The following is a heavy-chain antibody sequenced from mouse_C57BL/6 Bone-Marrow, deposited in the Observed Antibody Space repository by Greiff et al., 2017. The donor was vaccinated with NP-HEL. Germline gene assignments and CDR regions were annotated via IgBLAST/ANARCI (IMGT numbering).Heavy chain of an antibody. V-gene: IGHV1-52*01. CDR2: IDPSDSET. CDR1: GYTFTSYW. CDR3: ARGDGYCSWFAY. D-gene: IGHD2-3*01. J-gene: IGHJ3*01. Sequence: QVQLQQPGAELVRPGSSVKLSCKASGYTFTSYWMHWVKQRPIQGLEWIGNIDPSDSETHYNQKFKDKATLTVDKSSSTAYMQLSSLTSEDSAVYYGARGDGYCSWFAYWGQGTLVTVSA.